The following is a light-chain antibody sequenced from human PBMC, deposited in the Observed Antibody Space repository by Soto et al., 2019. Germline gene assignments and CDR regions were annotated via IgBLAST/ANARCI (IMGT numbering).Light chain of an antibody. CDR3: QQYNNWPYT. Sequence: EILMTQSPSTLSVSPGERATLSCRASQSVSSNLAWYQQKPGKAPRLLIYGASTRATGIPARFSGSGSGTEFTLTISSLQSEDFAVYYCQQYNNWPYTFGQGTKLELK. CDR1: QSVSSN. CDR2: GAS. V-gene: IGKV3-15*01. J-gene: IGKJ2*01.